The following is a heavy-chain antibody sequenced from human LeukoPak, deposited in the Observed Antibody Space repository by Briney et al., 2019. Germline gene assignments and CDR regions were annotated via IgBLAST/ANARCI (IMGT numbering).Heavy chain of an antibody. J-gene: IGHJ4*02. D-gene: IGHD5-18*01. CDR2: INWNGGTT. V-gene: IGHV3-20*04. CDR1: GFTFDDYG. Sequence: GGSLRLSCAASGFTFDDYGMSWVRQAPGKGLEWVSGINWNGGTTGYADSVKGRFTISRDNSKNTLYLHMNGLRVEDTAIYYCARADRWIQFNDWGQGTLVTVSS. CDR3: ARADRWIQFND.